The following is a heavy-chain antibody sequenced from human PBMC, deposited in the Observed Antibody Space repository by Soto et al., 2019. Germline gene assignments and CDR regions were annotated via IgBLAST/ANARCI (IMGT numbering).Heavy chain of an antibody. CDR1: GFTFSSYA. J-gene: IGHJ6*02. Sequence: VQLLESGGGLVQPGGSLRLSCAASGFTFSSYAMSWVRQAPGKGLEWVSAISGSGGSTYYADSVKGRFTISRDNSKNTLYLQMNSLRGEDTAVYYCPPLPRAAAGKPYPDYYYYGMDVWGQGTTVTVSS. V-gene: IGHV3-23*01. D-gene: IGHD6-13*01. CDR3: PPLPRAAAGKPYPDYYYYGMDV. CDR2: ISGSGGST.